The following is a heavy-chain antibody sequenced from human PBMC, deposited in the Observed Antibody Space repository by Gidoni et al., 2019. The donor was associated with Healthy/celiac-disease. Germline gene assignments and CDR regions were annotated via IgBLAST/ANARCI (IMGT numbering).Heavy chain of an antibody. CDR2: ISYDGSNK. D-gene: IGHD6-19*01. CDR3: ARDPGKWLVGADY. J-gene: IGHJ4*02. V-gene: IGHV3-30*01. Sequence: QVQLVESGGGVVQPGRSLRLSCAASGFTFSSYAMHWVRQAPGKGLEWVAVISYDGSNKYYADSVKGRFTISRDNSKNTLYLQMNSLRAEDTAVYYCARDPGKWLVGADYWGQGTLVTVSS. CDR1: GFTFSSYA.